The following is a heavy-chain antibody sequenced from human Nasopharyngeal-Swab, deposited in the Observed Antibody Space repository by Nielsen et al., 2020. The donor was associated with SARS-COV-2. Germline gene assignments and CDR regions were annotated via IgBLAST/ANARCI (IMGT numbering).Heavy chain of an antibody. CDR2: IAHDASNE. J-gene: IGHJ4*02. V-gene: IGHV3-30*03. CDR3: ARGGGSSSSAPFDY. D-gene: IGHD6-6*01. Sequence: WIRQPPGKGLEWVAFIAHDASNEYYGDSVKGRFSISRDSSKNTLYLQMDSLRGEDTAVYYCARGGGSSSSAPFDYWGQGTLVTVSS.